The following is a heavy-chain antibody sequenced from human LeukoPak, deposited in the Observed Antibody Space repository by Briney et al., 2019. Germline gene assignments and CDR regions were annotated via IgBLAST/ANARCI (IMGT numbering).Heavy chain of an antibody. CDR3: ARGSSSWYGHWFDP. V-gene: IGHV4-4*07. CDR1: GGSISSYY. J-gene: IGHJ5*02. CDR2: IYTRGST. D-gene: IGHD6-13*01. Sequence: SETLSLTCTVSGGSISSYYWSWIRQPAGKGLEWIGRIYTRGSTNYNPSLKSRVTMSVDTSKNQFSLKLSSVTAADTAVYYCARGSSSWYGHWFDPWGQGTLVTVSS.